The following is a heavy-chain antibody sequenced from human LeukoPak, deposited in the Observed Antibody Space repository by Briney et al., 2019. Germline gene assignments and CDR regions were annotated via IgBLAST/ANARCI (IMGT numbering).Heavy chain of an antibody. D-gene: IGHD2-2*01. CDR3: ASSRGYQLLSFDY. Sequence: SVKVSCKASGGTFSIYAISWVRQDPGQGLEWMGGIIPIFGTANSAQKFQGRATITADESTSTAYMELSSLRAEDTAVYYCASSRGYQLLSFDYWGQGTLVTVSS. CDR1: GGTFSIYA. J-gene: IGHJ4*02. V-gene: IGHV1-69*13. CDR2: IIPIFGTA.